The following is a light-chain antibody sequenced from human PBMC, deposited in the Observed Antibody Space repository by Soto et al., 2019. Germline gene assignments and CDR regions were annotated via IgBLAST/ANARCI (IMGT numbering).Light chain of an antibody. CDR2: GAS. Sequence: EIVMTQSPSTLSVSPGERVSLSCRASQSVSSNLAWYQQKPGQAPMLLFYGASTMAAGIPARFSGSGSGTEFTLIISCLQSEDFAVYYCQQYNTCPHTFGGGTKVENK. J-gene: IGKJ4*01. V-gene: IGKV3-15*01. CDR3: QQYNTCPHT. CDR1: QSVSSN.